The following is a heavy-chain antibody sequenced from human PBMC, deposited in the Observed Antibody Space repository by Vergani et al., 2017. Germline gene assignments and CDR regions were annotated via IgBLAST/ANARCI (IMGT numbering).Heavy chain of an antibody. J-gene: IGHJ4*02. CDR1: GFTFSSYS. V-gene: IGHV3-48*04. Sequence: EVQLVESGGGLVQPGGSLRLSCAASGFTFSSYSMNWVRQAPGKGLEWVSYISSSSSTIYYADSVKGRFTISRDNAKNTLYLQMNSLRAEDTAVHYCARGDTAMGFDYWGQGTLVTVSS. CDR2: ISSSSSTI. D-gene: IGHD5-18*01. CDR3: ARGDTAMGFDY.